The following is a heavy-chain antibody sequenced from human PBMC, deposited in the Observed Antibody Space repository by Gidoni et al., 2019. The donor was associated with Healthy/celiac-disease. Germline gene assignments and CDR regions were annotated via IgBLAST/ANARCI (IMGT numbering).Heavy chain of an antibody. J-gene: IGHJ3*02. CDR3: ARQYANWGSPGDAFDI. V-gene: IGHV4-39*01. Sequence: QLQLQESRPRLVTPSGTLSLTFTVSGGSISRSSCYWGWIRQPPGKGLEWIGSIYYSGSTYNNPSIKSRVTISVDTSKNQFSLKLSSVTAADTAVYYCARQYANWGSPGDAFDIWGQGTMVTVSS. CDR2: IYYSGST. CDR1: GGSISRSSCY. D-gene: IGHD7-27*01.